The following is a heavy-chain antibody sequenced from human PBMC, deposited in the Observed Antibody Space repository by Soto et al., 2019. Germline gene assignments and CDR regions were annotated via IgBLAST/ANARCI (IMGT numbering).Heavy chain of an antibody. J-gene: IGHJ4*02. CDR1: GFTFSNYA. V-gene: IGHV3-23*01. Sequence: EMQLLESGGGLVQPGGSLKLSCAASGFTFSNYAMSWVRQAPGKGLEWVSTISGRGGNTYYAYAVKGRFTISRDNSRNTLYLQMDSLRVEDSAVYSCAKEGCSGGTCYLYYFDYWGQGALVTVSS. D-gene: IGHD2-15*01. CDR2: ISGRGGNT. CDR3: AKEGCSGGTCYLYYFDY.